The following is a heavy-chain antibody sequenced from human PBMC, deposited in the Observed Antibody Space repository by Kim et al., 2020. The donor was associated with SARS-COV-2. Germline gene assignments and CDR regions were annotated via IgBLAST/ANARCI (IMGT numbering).Heavy chain of an antibody. D-gene: IGHD1-26*01. Sequence: GGSLRLSCAASGFTFSSYSMNWVRQAPGKGLEWVSSISSSSSYIYYEDSVKGRFTISRDNAKNSLYLQMNSLRAEDTAVYYCARLYLSPSGSYQSGDSRRAIDYWGQGTLVTVSS. J-gene: IGHJ4*02. CDR1: GFTFSSYS. V-gene: IGHV3-21*01. CDR3: ARLYLSPSGSYQSGDSRRAIDY. CDR2: ISSSSSYI.